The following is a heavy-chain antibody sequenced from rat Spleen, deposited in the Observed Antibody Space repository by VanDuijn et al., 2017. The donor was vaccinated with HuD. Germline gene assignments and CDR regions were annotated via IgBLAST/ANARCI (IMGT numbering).Heavy chain of an antibody. CDR3: ARKYYGYTYVMDA. V-gene: IGHV3-1*01. J-gene: IGHJ4*01. Sequence: EVQLQESGPGLVKPSQSLSLTCSVTGYSITSNYWGWIRKFPGNKMEWIGHISYSGSTSYNPSLKSRISITRDTSKNQFFLQLNSVTTEDTATYYCARKYYGYTYVMDAWGQGASVTVSS. D-gene: IGHD1-9*01. CDR2: ISYSGST. CDR1: GYSITSNY.